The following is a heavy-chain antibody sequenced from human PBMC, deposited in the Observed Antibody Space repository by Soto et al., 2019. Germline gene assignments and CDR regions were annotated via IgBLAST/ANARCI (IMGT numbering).Heavy chain of an antibody. CDR1: GFTVSSSY. V-gene: IGHV3-53*01. CDR3: AKGDQVGELLD. J-gene: IGHJ4*02. Sequence: EVQLVESGGGFIQPGGSLRLSCAASGFTVSSSYMSWVRQAPGKGLEWVSVISGSGGSTYYADSVKGRFTISRDNSKNTLYLQMNSLRAEDTAVYYCAKGDQVGELLDWGQGTLVTVSS. D-gene: IGHD3-10*01. CDR2: ISGSGGST.